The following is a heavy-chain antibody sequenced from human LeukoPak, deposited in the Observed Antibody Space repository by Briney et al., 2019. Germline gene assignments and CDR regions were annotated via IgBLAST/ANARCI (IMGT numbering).Heavy chain of an antibody. D-gene: IGHD3-10*01. Sequence: SSETLSLTCTVSGYSISSGYFWGWIRQPPGKGLEWIGNIYHSGSTYYNPSLKSRVTISVDTSKNHFSLKLSSVTAADTAVYYCARVQGSYFSNAFFDYWGQGTLVTVSS. V-gene: IGHV4-38-2*02. J-gene: IGHJ4*02. CDR2: IYHSGST. CDR1: GYSISSGYF. CDR3: ARVQGSYFSNAFFDY.